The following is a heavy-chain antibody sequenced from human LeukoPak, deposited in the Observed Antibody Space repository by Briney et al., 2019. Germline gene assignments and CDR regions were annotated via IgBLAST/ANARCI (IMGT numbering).Heavy chain of an antibody. CDR2: INHSGST. CDR1: GGSISSSSYY. Sequence: PSETLSLTCTVSGGSISSSSYYWGWIRQPPGKGLEWIGEINHSGSTNYNPSLKSRVTISVDTSKNQFSLKLSSVTAADTAVYYCARALGPYCSSTSCRIYYYYYMDVWGKGTTVTVSS. V-gene: IGHV4-39*07. J-gene: IGHJ6*03. CDR3: ARALGPYCSSTSCRIYYYYYMDV. D-gene: IGHD2-2*01.